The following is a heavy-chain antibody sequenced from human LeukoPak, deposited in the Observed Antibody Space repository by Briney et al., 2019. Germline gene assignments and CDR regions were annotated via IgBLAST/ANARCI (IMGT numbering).Heavy chain of an antibody. CDR1: GFTFSSYW. V-gene: IGHV3-74*01. J-gene: IGHJ4*02. CDR2: ITSDESNT. D-gene: IGHD2-21*02. Sequence: GGSLRLSCAASGFTFSSYWMHWVRQAPGKGLVWVSRITSDESNTRYADSVKGRFTISRDNAKNTLYLQMNSLRVEDTAVYYCGREADCGADCYFMDYWGQGTLVTVSS. CDR3: GREADCGADCYFMDY.